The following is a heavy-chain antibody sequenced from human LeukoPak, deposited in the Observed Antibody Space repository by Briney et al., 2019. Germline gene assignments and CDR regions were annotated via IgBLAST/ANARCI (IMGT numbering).Heavy chain of an antibody. CDR2: IYYSGST. J-gene: IGHJ3*02. D-gene: IGHD4-17*01. Sequence: SETLSLTCTVSGGSISSYYWSWIRQPPGKGLEWIGYIYYSGSTNYNPSLKSRVTISVDTSKNQFSLKLSSVTAADTAVYYCARNGWRDYGESFDIWGQGTMVTVSS. CDR3: ARNGWRDYGESFDI. V-gene: IGHV4-59*01. CDR1: GGSISSYY.